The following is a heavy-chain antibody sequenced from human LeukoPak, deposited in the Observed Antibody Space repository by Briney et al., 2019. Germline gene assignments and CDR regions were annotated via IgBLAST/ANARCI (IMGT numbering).Heavy chain of an antibody. Sequence: SETLSLTCTVSGGSISSYYWSWIRQPPGKGLEWIGYIYYSGSTNYNPSLKSRVTISVDTSKNQFSLKLSSVTAADTAVYYCARHAGYSSSWLPFDYWGQGTLVTVSS. D-gene: IGHD6-13*01. CDR2: IYYSGST. J-gene: IGHJ4*02. CDR3: ARHAGYSSSWLPFDY. CDR1: GGSISSYY. V-gene: IGHV4-59*08.